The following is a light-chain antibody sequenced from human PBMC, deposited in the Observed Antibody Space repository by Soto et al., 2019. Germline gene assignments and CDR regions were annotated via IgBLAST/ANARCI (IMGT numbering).Light chain of an antibody. V-gene: IGKV3-15*01. CDR2: GAS. Sequence: EIVMTQSPATLSVSPGERATLSCRASQSVSPNLAWYQQKPGQGPRLLIFGASTRAIGIPARFSGSGSGTDFTLTISSLQSEDFAVYYCQQYYSWPLTFGGGTKVDIK. J-gene: IGKJ4*01. CDR1: QSVSPN. CDR3: QQYYSWPLT.